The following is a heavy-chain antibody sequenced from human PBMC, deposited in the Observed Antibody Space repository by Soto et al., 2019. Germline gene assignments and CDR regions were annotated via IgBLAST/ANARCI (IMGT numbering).Heavy chain of an antibody. D-gene: IGHD6-19*01. CDR3: AKKPRSSGWIWFEY. Sequence: EVQLLESGGVLVQPGGSLRLSCAASGFTFSAYAMSWVRQAPGKGLEWVSSVSADGGSTNYADSVRGRLTISRDNYKNTLFLQMNSLRAEDTAVYYCAKKPRSSGWIWFEYWGLGTLVTVSS. V-gene: IGHV3-23*01. CDR2: VSADGGST. J-gene: IGHJ4*02. CDR1: GFTFSAYA.